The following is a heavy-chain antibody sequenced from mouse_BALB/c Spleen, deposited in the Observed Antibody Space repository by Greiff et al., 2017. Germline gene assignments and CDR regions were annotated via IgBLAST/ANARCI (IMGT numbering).Heavy chain of an antibody. CDR3: VRDQGYGYGYYAMDY. CDR1: GFSLTSYD. Sequence: VKVVESGPGLVAPSQSLSITCTVSGFSLTSYDISWIRQPPGKGLEWLGVIWTGGGTNYNSAFMSRLSISKDNSKSQVFLKMNSLQTDDTAIYYCVRDQGYGYGYYAMDYWGQGTSVTVSS. V-gene: IGHV2-9-2*01. CDR2: IWTGGGT. J-gene: IGHJ4*01. D-gene: IGHD1-2*01.